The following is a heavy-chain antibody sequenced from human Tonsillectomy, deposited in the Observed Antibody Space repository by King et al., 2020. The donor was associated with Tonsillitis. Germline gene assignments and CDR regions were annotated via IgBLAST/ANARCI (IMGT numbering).Heavy chain of an antibody. CDR1: GFTFSSYW. CDR3: ARGLLERSTITIAY. V-gene: IGHV3-74*01. J-gene: IGHJ4*02. Sequence: VQLVESGGGLIQPGGSLRLSCAASGFTFSSYWMHWVRQASGKGLMWVSRINSAGSSTTYADSVKGRFTISRDNAKNTLYLQMNSLRAEDTALYYCARGLLERSTITIAYWGQGTLVTVSS. CDR2: INSAGSST. D-gene: IGHD5-24*01.